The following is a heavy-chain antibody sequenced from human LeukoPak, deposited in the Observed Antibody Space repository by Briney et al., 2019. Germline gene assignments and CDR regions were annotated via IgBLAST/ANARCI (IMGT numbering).Heavy chain of an antibody. D-gene: IGHD3-22*01. V-gene: IGHV3-20*04. CDR1: GFTFDDYG. CDR2: INWSGGST. CDR3: ARSPMIVVVITELDY. Sequence: GGSLRLSCAASGFTFDDYGMSWVRQAPGKGLEWVSGINWSGGSTGYTDSVKGRFTISRDNAKNSLYLQMNSLRAEDTAVYYCARSPMIVVVITELDYWGQGTLVTVSS. J-gene: IGHJ4*02.